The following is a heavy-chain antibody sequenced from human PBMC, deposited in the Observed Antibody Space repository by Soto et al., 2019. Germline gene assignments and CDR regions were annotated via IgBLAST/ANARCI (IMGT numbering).Heavy chain of an antibody. Sequence: PGGSLRLSCAASRFTFSTYGMHWVRQAPGKGLEWVSCISSSGSSVYYADSVKGRFTISRDNSRNSLYLQMNSLRDEDTALYYCVRYCSSTLCNGVATRTFDDWGQGGLVTVSS. D-gene: IGHD5-12*01. CDR3: VRYCSSTLCNGVATRTFDD. J-gene: IGHJ4*02. V-gene: IGHV3-48*03. CDR2: ISSSGSSV. CDR1: RFTFSTYG.